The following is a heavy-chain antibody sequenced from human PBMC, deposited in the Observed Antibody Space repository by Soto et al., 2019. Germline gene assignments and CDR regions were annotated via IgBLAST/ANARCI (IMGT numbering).Heavy chain of an antibody. CDR1: GFTFTSSA. Sequence: QMQLVQSGPEVKKPGTSVKVSCKASGFTFTSSAVQWVRQARGQRLEWIGWIVVGSGNTNYAQKFQERVTIARDMSTSTAYMELSSLRSEDTAVYYCAAGAGDDAFDIWGQGTMVTVSS. V-gene: IGHV1-58*01. CDR2: IVVGSGNT. CDR3: AAGAGDDAFDI. D-gene: IGHD3-10*01. J-gene: IGHJ3*02.